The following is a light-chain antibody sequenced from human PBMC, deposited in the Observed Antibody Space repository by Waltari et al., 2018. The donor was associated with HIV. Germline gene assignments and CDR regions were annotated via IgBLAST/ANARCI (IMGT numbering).Light chain of an antibody. CDR3: AAWDDSLSGYV. V-gene: IGLV1-47*01. CDR1: SSSIGSNY. J-gene: IGLJ1*01. Sequence: QSVLTQPPSASGTPGQRVTISCSGSSSSIGSNYVYWYQQLPGTAPKLLIYRHNQRPSGVPDRFSGAKSGTSASLAISGLRSEDEADYYCAAWDDSLSGYVFGTGTKVTVL. CDR2: RHN.